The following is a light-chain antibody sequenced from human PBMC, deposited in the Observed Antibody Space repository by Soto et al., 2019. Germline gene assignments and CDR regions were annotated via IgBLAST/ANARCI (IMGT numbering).Light chain of an antibody. J-gene: IGLJ2*01. CDR3: SSYTSSLTVV. CDR2: DVS. V-gene: IGLV2-14*03. CDR1: SSDVGGYDY. Sequence: QSALTQPASVSGSPGQSITISCTGTSSDVGGYDYVSWYQHHPGTAPKLMIYDVSNRPSGISNRLSGSKSGNTASLTISGLQAEDEGDYYCSSYTSSLTVVFGGGTKLTVL.